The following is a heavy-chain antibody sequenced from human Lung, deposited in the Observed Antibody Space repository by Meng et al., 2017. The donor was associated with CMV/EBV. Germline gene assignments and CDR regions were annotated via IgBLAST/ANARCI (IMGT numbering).Heavy chain of an antibody. CDR1: GFTFSSYA. CDR3: ARDAGGGDCFDY. J-gene: IGHJ4*02. V-gene: IGHV3-30-3*01. D-gene: IGHD2-21*01. CDR2: RSYDGSNK. Sequence: QVQLVESVXGVVQPGRXLRLSCADSGFTFSSYAMHWVRQAPGKGLEGVAVRSYDGSNKYYADSVKGRFTIFRDNSKNTLYLQMNSLRAEDTAVYYCARDAGGGDCFDYWGQGTLVTVSS.